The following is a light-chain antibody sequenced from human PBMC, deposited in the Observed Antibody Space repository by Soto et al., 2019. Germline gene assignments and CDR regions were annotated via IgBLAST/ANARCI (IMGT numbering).Light chain of an antibody. CDR1: SSNIGAGYG. J-gene: IGLJ3*02. CDR3: QSFDNTLSAWV. Sequence: QPVLTQSPSVSGAPGQRVTISCTGSSSNIGAGYGVHWYQQLPGTAPKLLMYGSYRPSGVPDRFSGSKSGTSASLAITGLQPEDEADYYCQSFDNTLSAWVFGGGTKVTVL. CDR2: GS. V-gene: IGLV1-40*01.